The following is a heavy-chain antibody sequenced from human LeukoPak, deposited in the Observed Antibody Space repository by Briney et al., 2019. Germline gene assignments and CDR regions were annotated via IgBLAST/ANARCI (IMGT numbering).Heavy chain of an antibody. J-gene: IGHJ4*02. D-gene: IGHD5-24*01. Sequence: SETLSLTCTVSGGSISSSSYYWGGIRQPPGKGLEWIGSIYYSGSTYYNPSLKSRVTISVDTSKNQFSLKLSSVTAADTAVYYCARGRDGYNYTPFDYWGQGTLVTVSS. CDR3: ARGRDGYNYTPFDY. V-gene: IGHV4-39*01. CDR1: GGSISSSSYY. CDR2: IYYSGST.